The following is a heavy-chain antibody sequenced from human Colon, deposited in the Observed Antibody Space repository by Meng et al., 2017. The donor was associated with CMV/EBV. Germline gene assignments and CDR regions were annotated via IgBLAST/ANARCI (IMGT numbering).Heavy chain of an antibody. CDR3: ARLSHYYGSGSYYKDYYYGMDV. CDR2: IRYDGSNK. Sequence: GGSLRLSCAASGFTFSSYGMHWVRQAPGKGLEWVAFIRYDGSNKYYADSVKGRFTISRDNSKNTLYLQMNSLRAEDTAMYYCARLSHYYGSGSYYKDYYYGMDVWGQGTTVTVSS. V-gene: IGHV3-30*02. CDR1: GFTFSSYG. D-gene: IGHD3-10*01. J-gene: IGHJ6*02.